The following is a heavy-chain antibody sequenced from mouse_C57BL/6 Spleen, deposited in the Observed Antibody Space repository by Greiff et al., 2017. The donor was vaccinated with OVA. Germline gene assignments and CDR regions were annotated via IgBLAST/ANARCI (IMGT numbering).Heavy chain of an antibody. D-gene: IGHD2-2*01. CDR2: IYPGSGNT. CDR3: ARCYGYDDYFDD. V-gene: IGHV1-76*01. Sequence: QVQLQQSGAELVRPGASVKLSCKASGYTFTDYYINWVKQRPGQGLEWIARIYPGSGNTYYNEKFKGKATLTAEKSSSTAYMQLSSLTSEDSAVYFCARCYGYDDYFDDWGQGTTLTVSS. CDR1: GYTFTDYY. J-gene: IGHJ2*01.